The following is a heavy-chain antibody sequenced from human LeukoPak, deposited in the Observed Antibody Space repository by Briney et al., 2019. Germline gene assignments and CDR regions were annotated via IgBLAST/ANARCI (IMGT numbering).Heavy chain of an antibody. CDR1: GGSISSYY. J-gene: IGHJ5*02. Sequence: SETLSLTCTVSGGSISSYYWSWIRQPPGKGLEWIGYIYYTGSTKYNPSLKSRVTIPVDTSKNQVSLKLSSVTAADTALYYCARDTVVVGAWFDPWGQGTLVTVSS. D-gene: IGHD2-15*01. CDR2: IYYTGST. V-gene: IGHV4-59*01. CDR3: ARDTVVVGAWFDP.